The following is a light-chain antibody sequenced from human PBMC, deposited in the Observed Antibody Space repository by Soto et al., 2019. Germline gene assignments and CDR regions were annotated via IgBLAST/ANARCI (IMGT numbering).Light chain of an antibody. Sequence: DIQMTQSPSTLSASVGDRVTITCRASQSISSWLAWYQQKPGKAPKLLIYTASSLESGVPSRFSGSGSGTEFTLTISSLQPDDFAASYCQQYNSYPWTFGQGTKVEIK. V-gene: IGKV1-5*03. CDR2: TAS. J-gene: IGKJ1*01. CDR3: QQYNSYPWT. CDR1: QSISSW.